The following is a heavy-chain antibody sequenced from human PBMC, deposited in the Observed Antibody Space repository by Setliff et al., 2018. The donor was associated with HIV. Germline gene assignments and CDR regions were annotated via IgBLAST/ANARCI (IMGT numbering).Heavy chain of an antibody. CDR3: ARGGPLYDGSTAYNLYLNLYFFNMDV. V-gene: IGHV1-46*01. J-gene: IGHJ6*03. CDR2: INPSGGNT. Sequence: KVSCKASGYTFTDFYMHWVRQAPGQGLEWVALINPSGGNTTYARNLEGRVTVTRDTSTDTVYMDLNSLRSDDTAVYYCARGGPLYDGSTAYNLYLNLYFFNMDVWGRGTT. D-gene: IGHD3-9*01. CDR1: GYTFTDFY.